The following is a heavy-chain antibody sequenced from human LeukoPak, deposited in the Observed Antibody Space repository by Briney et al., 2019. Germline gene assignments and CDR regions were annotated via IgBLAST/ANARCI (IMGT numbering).Heavy chain of an antibody. CDR1: VGSMSSYY. CDR3: ARHGSGTSLALDR. CDR2: VCYSGST. D-gene: IGHD3-10*01. Sequence: SETLSLTCTVSVGSMSSYYWSWIRQPPGKGLEWLGYVCYSGSTNYDPSLKSRVTISLGTSKNQFSLKLSSVTAADTAVYYCARHGSGTSLALDRWGQGTLVTVSS. V-gene: IGHV4-59*08. J-gene: IGHJ5*02.